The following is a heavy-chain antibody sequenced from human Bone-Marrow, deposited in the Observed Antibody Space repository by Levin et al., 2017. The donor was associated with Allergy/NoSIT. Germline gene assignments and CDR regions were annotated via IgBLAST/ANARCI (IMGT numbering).Heavy chain of an antibody. CDR2: IHGSGST. J-gene: IGHJ6*02. D-gene: IGHD1-1*01. V-gene: IGHV4-4*07. CDR1: GGSISSYY. CDR3: ARGSGTQPGRHYYYYNGLDV. Sequence: SETLSLICSVSGGSISSYYWTWIRQSAGKGLEWIGRIHGSGSTNYNPSLRSRVTVSLATSKNQFSLKLSSVTAADTAVYYCARGSGTQPGRHYYYYNGLDVWGQGTTVTVSS.